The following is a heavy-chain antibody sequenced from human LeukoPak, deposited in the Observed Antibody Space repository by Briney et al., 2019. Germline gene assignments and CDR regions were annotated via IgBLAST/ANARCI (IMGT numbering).Heavy chain of an antibody. CDR1: GFTFSSYA. D-gene: IGHD3-9*01. V-gene: IGHV3-30-3*01. Sequence: GRSLRLSCAASGFTFSSYAMHWVRQAPGKGLEWVAVISYDGSNKYYADSVKGRFTISRDNSKNTLYLQMNSLRAEDTAVYYCAKEYASYDILTGYYGIHYYGMDVWGQGTTVTVSS. CDR3: AKEYASYDILTGYYGIHYYGMDV. CDR2: ISYDGSNK. J-gene: IGHJ6*02.